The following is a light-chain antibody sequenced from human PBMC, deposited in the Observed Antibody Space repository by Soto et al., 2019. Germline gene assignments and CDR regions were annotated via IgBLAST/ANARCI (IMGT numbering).Light chain of an antibody. Sequence: KTESPSALSMSPGERVIRSWRASRRVGNKVACYQHKPGQTPRLIIYDISTRAAGVPARFSGSGYGTDFTLTISSLQSEDFAVYYCQQYNIWRSITFGQGTRLAIK. CDR2: DIS. CDR1: RRVGNK. V-gene: IGKV3-15*01. CDR3: QQYNIWRSIT. J-gene: IGKJ5*01.